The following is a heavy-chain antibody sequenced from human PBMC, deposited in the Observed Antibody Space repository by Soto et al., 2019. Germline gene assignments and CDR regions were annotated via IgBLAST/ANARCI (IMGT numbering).Heavy chain of an antibody. Sequence: LTLTCAVAGGSISSSSYYWGWIRQPPGKGLEWIGSIYYSGSTYYNPSLKSRVTISVDTSKNQFSLKLSSVTAADTAVYYCARLLYSYYGSGSYYSDAFDIWGQGTMVTVSS. CDR3: ARLLYSYYGSGSYYSDAFDI. J-gene: IGHJ3*02. CDR2: IYYSGST. V-gene: IGHV4-39*01. D-gene: IGHD3-10*01. CDR1: GGSISSSSYY.